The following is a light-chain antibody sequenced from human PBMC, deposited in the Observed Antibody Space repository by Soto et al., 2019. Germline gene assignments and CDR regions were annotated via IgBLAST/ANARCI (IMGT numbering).Light chain of an antibody. V-gene: IGKV3-11*01. CDR1: QSVSSY. Sequence: EIVLTQSPVTLSLSPGERATLSCRASQSVSSYLAWYQQKPGQAPRLLIYDASNRATGIPARFIGGGSGTDFTLTIDNLEPEDFAIYYCQQRSKWPPITFGQGTRLEIK. CDR2: DAS. CDR3: QQRSKWPPIT. J-gene: IGKJ5*01.